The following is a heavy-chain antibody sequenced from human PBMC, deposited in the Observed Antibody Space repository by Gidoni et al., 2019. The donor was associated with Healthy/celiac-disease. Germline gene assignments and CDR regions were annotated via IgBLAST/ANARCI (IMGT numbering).Heavy chain of an antibody. J-gene: IGHJ4*02. Sequence: QAQLQQWGAGLWKPSDTLSLTCAVHGGSFAAYYWSWICQPPGKGLEWIGEINHSGSTNYNPTLKSRVTIAVDTTKNEFSLKLSSVTAADTAVYYCARGYRQTQNLDRPFDYWGQGTMVTVSS. V-gene: IGHV4-34*01. D-gene: IGHD1-7*01. CDR2: INHSGST. CDR1: GGSFAAYY. CDR3: ARGYRQTQNLDRPFDY.